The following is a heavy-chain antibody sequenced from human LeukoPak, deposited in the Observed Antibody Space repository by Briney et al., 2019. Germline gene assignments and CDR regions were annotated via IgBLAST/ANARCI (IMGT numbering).Heavy chain of an antibody. V-gene: IGHV3-30*09. CDR2: ISYDGSNK. D-gene: IGHD6-19*01. J-gene: IGHJ4*02. CDR1: GFTFRSYA. Sequence: GGSLRLSCAASGFTFRSYAMHWVRQAPGKGLEWVAVISYDGSNKYYADSVKGRFAISRDNSKNTLYLQMNSLRAEDTAVYYCARDYVAVAQLDYWGQGTLVTVSS. CDR3: ARDYVAVAQLDY.